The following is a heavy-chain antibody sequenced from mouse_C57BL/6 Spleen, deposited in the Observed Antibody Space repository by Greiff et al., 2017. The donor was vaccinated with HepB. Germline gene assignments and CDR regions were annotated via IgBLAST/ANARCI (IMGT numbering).Heavy chain of an antibody. V-gene: IGHV1-18*01. CDR1: GYTFTDYN. D-gene: IGHD1-1*01. CDR2: INPNNGGT. Sequence: EVQLQQSGPELVKPGASVKIPCKASGYTFTDYNMDWVKQSHGKSLEWIGDINPNNGGTIYNQKFKGKATLTVDKSSSTAYMQLSSLTSEDSAVYFCAKRGAYYYGSSYGYFDVWGTGTTVTVSS. CDR3: AKRGAYYYGSSYGYFDV. J-gene: IGHJ1*03.